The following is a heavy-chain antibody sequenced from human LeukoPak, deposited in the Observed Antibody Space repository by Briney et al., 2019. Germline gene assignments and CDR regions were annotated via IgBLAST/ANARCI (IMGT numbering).Heavy chain of an antibody. CDR1: GFTFSSYG. V-gene: IGHV3-30*02. Sequence: GGSLRLSCAASGFTFSSYGMHWVRQAPGKGLEWVAFIRYDGSNKYYADSVKGRFTISRDNSKNTLYLQMNSLRAEDTAVYYCARDLDSYYDPSGYWGQGTLVTVSS. J-gene: IGHJ4*02. CDR2: IRYDGSNK. CDR3: ARDLDSYYDPSGY. D-gene: IGHD3-22*01.